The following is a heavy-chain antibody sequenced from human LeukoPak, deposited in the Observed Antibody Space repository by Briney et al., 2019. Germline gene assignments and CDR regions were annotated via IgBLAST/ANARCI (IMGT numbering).Heavy chain of an antibody. J-gene: IGHJ4*02. CDR2: TYYRTKWYN. D-gene: IGHD6-13*01. Sequence: SQTLSLTCAISGDSVSSNSAAWNWIRQSPSRGLEWLGRTYYRTKWYNDYAVSVKSRITINPDTSKNQFSLQLNSVTPEDTAVYYCARDLLPIAAAGRGYFDYWGQGTLVTVSS. V-gene: IGHV6-1*01. CDR3: ARDLLPIAAAGRGYFDY. CDR1: GDSVSSNSAA.